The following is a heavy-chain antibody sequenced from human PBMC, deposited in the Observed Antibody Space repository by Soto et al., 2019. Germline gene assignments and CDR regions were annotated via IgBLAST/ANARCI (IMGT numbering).Heavy chain of an antibody. V-gene: IGHV4-31*03. Sequence: QVQLQESGPGLVKPSQTLSLTCTVSGGSINSGGYYWSWIRQHPGKGLEWIGYIYYSGGTYYNPSLKRRVTISVDMSKNQFSMTLTSVTAADTAMYYCARVAYNWNRDFDYWGQGTLVTVSS. CDR2: IYYSGGT. CDR1: GGSINSGGYY. CDR3: ARVAYNWNRDFDY. J-gene: IGHJ4*02. D-gene: IGHD1-20*01.